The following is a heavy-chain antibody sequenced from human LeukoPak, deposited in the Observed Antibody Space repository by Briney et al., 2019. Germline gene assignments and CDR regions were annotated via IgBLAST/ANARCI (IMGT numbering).Heavy chain of an antibody. CDR3: ARSGRRLQPRGSFDY. Sequence: SETLSLTCAVYGGSFSEYYWSWIRQPPEKGLEWIGEIYESGSANYNPSLKSRVTISLDTSKNQISLNLNSATAADTAVYYCARSGRRLQPRGSFDYWGQGTLVTVSS. J-gene: IGHJ4*02. D-gene: IGHD3-10*01. CDR2: IYESGSA. V-gene: IGHV4-34*01. CDR1: GGSFSEYY.